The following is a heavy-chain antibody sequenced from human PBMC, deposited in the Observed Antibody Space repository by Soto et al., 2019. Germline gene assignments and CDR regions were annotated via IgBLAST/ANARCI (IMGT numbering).Heavy chain of an antibody. V-gene: IGHV1-2*04. Sequence: ASVKVSCKASGYTFTGYYMHWVRQAPGQGLEWMGWINPNSGGTNYAQKFQGWVTMTRDTSISTAYMELSRLRSDDTAVYYCARERYSGYDLDYWGQGTLVTVSS. J-gene: IGHJ4*02. CDR2: INPNSGGT. CDR1: GYTFTGYY. D-gene: IGHD5-12*01. CDR3: ARERYSGYDLDY.